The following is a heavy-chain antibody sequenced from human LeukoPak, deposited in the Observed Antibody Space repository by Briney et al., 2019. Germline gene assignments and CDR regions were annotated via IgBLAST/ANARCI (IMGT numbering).Heavy chain of an antibody. CDR1: GGSISSSGYY. CDR3: AKQVSDYFYYYIDV. CDR2: IYYSGTT. Sequence: SETLSLTCSVSGGSISSSGYYWNWIRQPPGKGLEWVGSIYYSGTTYYNSSLKSRVTISEDTSKNRFSLMLTSVTAADTAVYYCAKQVSDYFYYYIDVWGEGTTVIVSS. V-gene: IGHV4-39*01. J-gene: IGHJ6*03.